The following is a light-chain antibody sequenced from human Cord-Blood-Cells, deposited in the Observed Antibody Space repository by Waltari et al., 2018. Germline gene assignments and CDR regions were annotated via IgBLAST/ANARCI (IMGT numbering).Light chain of an antibody. Sequence: HSALTQPPSASGSPGHSGTIPCTGTSSEVGGYNYVSWYQQHPGKAPKLMIYEVSKRPSGVPDRFSGSKSGNPASLTGAGLQAEDEADDYCSSYAGSNNFEVFGGGTKLTV. J-gene: IGLJ3*02. CDR1: SSEVGGYNY. CDR3: SSYAGSNNFEV. CDR2: EVS. V-gene: IGLV2-8*01.